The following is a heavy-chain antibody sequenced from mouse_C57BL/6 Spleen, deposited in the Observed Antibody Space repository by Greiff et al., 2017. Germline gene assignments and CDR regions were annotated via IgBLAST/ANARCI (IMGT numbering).Heavy chain of an antibody. V-gene: IGHV5-4*01. Sequence: EVQLVESGGGLVKPGGSLKLSCAASGFTFSSYAMSWVRQTPEKRLEWVATISDGGSYTYYPDNVEGRFTISRDNAKNNLYLQMSHLKSEDTAMYYCARDGGDYFDYWGQGTTLTVSS. CDR3: ARDGGDYFDY. CDR2: ISDGGSYT. CDR1: GFTFSSYA. J-gene: IGHJ2*01.